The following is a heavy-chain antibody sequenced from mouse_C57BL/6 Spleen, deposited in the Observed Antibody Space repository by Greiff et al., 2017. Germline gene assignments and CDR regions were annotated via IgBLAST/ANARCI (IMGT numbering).Heavy chain of an antibody. CDR1: GFTFSSYT. D-gene: IGHD2-3*01. V-gene: IGHV5-9*01. Sequence: DVMLVESGGGLVKPGGSLKLSCAASGFTFSSYTMSWVRQTPEKRLEWVATISGGGGNTYYPDSVKGRFTISRDNAKNTLYLQMSSLRSEDTALYYCARRQVYDGYFDYWGQGTTLTVSS. CDR3: ARRQVYDGYFDY. J-gene: IGHJ2*01. CDR2: ISGGGGNT.